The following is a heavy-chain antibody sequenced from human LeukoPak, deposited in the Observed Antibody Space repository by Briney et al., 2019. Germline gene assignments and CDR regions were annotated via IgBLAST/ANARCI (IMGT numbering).Heavy chain of an antibody. J-gene: IGHJ6*02. CDR2: IRYDGGNK. CDR3: AKDRVGGGDGRPRRGMDV. CDR1: GFTFSTYV. D-gene: IGHD2-21*02. V-gene: IGHV3-30*02. Sequence: PGGSLRLSCAASGFTFSTYVMHWVRQAPGKGLEWVAFIRYDGGNKYYADSVKGRFTISRDSSKNTLYLQMNSLRAEDTAVYYCAKDRVGGGDGRPRRGMDVWGQGTTVTVSS.